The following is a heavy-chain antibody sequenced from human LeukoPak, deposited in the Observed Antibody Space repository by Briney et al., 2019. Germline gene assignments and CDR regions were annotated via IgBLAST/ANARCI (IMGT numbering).Heavy chain of an antibody. CDR3: ASYSGYAQ. D-gene: IGHD5-12*01. V-gene: IGHV1-8*03. J-gene: IGHJ4*02. CDR2: MNPNSGNT. Sequence: ASVKVSCKASGYTFTGYYMHWVRQAPGQGLEWVGWMNPNSGNTGYAQKFQGRVTISRNTSITTAYMELSGLTSEDTAVYYCASYSGYAQWGQGTLVTVSS. CDR1: GYTFTGYY.